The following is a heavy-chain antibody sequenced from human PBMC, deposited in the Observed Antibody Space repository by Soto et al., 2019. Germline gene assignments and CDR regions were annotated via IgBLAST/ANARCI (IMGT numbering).Heavy chain of an antibody. J-gene: IGHJ6*02. CDR2: IWSDGSEK. D-gene: IGHD4-4*01. V-gene: IGHV3-30*02. CDR3: AKESVEATYSFYGMDV. CDR1: GFAFSDFY. Sequence: PGGSLRLSCAASGFAFSDFYMSWTRQAPGKGREWLAIIWSDGSEKFYAGSVEGRFTISRDNSKNMLYLQMNSLTHEDTAVYYCAKESVEATYSFYGMDVWGPGTTVTVSS.